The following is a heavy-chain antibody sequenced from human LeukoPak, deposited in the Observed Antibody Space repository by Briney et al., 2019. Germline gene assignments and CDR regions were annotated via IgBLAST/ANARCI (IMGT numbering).Heavy chain of an antibody. Sequence: PGGSLRLSCTASGFTFSGAWMTWVRQAPGKGLEWVSYISSSGSTIYYADSVKGRFTISRDNAKNSLYLQMNSLRAEDTAVYYCAKDSSYYGSGSYYAGGYYYYMDVWGKGTTVTISS. J-gene: IGHJ6*03. V-gene: IGHV3-48*04. CDR3: AKDSSYYGSGSYYAGGYYYYMDV. D-gene: IGHD3-10*01. CDR1: GFTFSGAW. CDR2: ISSSGSTI.